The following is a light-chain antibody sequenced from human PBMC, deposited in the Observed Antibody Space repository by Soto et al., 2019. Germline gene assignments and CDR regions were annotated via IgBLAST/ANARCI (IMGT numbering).Light chain of an antibody. V-gene: IGKV1-5*01. Sequence: DIQMTQSPSSLSPSVGDRVTITCRASRSIGDWLAWYQQKPGKAPELLIFDASNLKSGVSPRFSGSGSGTEFTLTISRLQPDDVATYYCLQYSSHSWTFGQGTKV. J-gene: IGKJ1*01. CDR3: LQYSSHSWT. CDR2: DAS. CDR1: RSIGDW.